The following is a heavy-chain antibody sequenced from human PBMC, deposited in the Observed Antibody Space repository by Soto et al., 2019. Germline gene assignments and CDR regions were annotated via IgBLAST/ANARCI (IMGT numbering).Heavy chain of an antibody. V-gene: IGHV1-46*01. CDR2: INPSGGST. CDR3: ARVTYSRSSGEDV. D-gene: IGHD6-6*01. Sequence: GASVKVSCEASGYTFTSYYIHWVRQAPGQGLEWMGIINPSGGSTSYAQKFQGRVTMTRDTSTSTVYMELSSLRSEDTAVYYCARVTYSRSSGEDVWGQGTPVTVSS. J-gene: IGHJ6*02. CDR1: GYTFTSYY.